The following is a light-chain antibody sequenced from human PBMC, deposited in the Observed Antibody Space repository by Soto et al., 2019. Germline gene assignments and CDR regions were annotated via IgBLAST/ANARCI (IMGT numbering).Light chain of an antibody. J-gene: IGKJ4*01. V-gene: IGKV3-11*01. CDR3: QQRSNWPST. Sequence: EIVLTQSPATLSLSPGDRATLSCRASLSVSSYLAWYQQKPGQAPRLLIYDASNRAAGIPARFSGSGSGTGFTLTITSLEPEDFAVYYCQQRSNWPSTFGGGTKVEIK. CDR2: DAS. CDR1: LSVSSY.